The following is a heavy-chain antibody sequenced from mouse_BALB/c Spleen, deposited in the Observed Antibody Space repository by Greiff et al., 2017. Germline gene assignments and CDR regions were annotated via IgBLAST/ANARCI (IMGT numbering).Heavy chain of an antibody. CDR2: ISTGGSYT. D-gene: IGHD1-1*01. CDR1: GFTFSGYG. CDR3: ARQDYGSGWYFDV. V-gene: IGHV5-6*01. Sequence: EVQLVESGGDLVKPGGSLKLSCAASGFTFSGYGMSWVRQTPDKRLEWVATISTGGSYTYYPDSVKGRFTISRDNAKNTHYLQMSSLKSEDTAMYYCARQDYGSGWYFDVWGEGTTVTVSS. J-gene: IGHJ1*01.